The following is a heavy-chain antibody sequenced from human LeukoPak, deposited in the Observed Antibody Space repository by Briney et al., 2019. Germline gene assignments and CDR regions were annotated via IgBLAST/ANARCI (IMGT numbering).Heavy chain of an antibody. CDR2: ISYDGSNK. CDR1: GFTFSSYA. Sequence: GRSLRLSCAASGFTFSSYAMHWVRQAPGKGLEWVAVISYDGSNKYYADSVKGRLTISRDNSKNTLYLQMNSLRAEDTAAYYCARARNYYYYLDVWGQGTTVTVSS. D-gene: IGHD1-14*01. V-gene: IGHV3-30-3*01. CDR3: ARARNYYYYLDV. J-gene: IGHJ6*02.